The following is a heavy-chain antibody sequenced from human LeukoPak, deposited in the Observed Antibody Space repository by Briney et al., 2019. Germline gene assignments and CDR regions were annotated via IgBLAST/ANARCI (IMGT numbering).Heavy chain of an antibody. CDR3: TRDAKRGYYDSSGYHY. CDR1: GFTFGDYA. V-gene: IGHV3-49*04. J-gene: IGHJ4*02. CDR2: IRSKAYGGTT. Sequence: PGGSLRLSCTASGFTFGDYAMSWVRQAPGKGLEWVGFIRSKAYGGTTEYAASVKGRFTISRDDSKSIAYLQMNSLKTEDTAVYYCTRDAKRGYYDSSGYHYWGQGTLVTVSS. D-gene: IGHD3-22*01.